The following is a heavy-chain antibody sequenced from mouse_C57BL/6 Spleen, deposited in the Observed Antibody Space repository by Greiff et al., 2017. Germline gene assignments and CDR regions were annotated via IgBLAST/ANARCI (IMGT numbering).Heavy chain of an antibody. J-gene: IGHJ3*01. CDR1: GFNIKDYY. V-gene: IGHV14-1*01. D-gene: IGHD2-1*01. CDR3: TIYYGNSRFAY. Sequence: EVQLQQSGAELVRPGASVKLSCTASGFNIKDYYMHWVKQRPEQGLEWIGRIDPEDGDTEYAPKFQGKATMTADTSSNTAYLQLSSLTSEDTAVYYCTIYYGNSRFAYWGQGTLVTVSA. CDR2: IDPEDGDT.